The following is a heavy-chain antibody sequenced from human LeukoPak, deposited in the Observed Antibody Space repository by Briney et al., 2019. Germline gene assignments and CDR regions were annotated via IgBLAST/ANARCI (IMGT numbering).Heavy chain of an antibody. CDR1: GLTFSSYA. CDR2: VNGSGYSA. Sequence: GGSLRLSCAASGLTFSSYAMSWVRQAPGKGLEWVSSVNGSGYSAYYADSVKGRFTISRDNSKDTLFLQTSTLRVEDTAVYYCAKVVSYSSGWFFHHWGQGTLVTVSS. J-gene: IGHJ1*01. D-gene: IGHD6-19*01. CDR3: AKVVSYSSGWFFHH. V-gene: IGHV3-23*01.